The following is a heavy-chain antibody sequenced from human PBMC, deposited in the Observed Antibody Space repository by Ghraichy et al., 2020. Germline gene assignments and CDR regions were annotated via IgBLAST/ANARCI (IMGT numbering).Heavy chain of an antibody. CDR2: IYYSGST. CDR3: ARHYYYGSGSYH. Sequence: SETLSLTCTVSGGSISSSSYYWGWIRQPPGKGLEWIGSIYYSGSTYYNPSLKSRVTISVDVSKNQFSLKLSSVTAADTAVYFCARHYYYGSGSYHWGQGTLVTVSS. D-gene: IGHD3-10*01. CDR1: GGSISSSSYY. V-gene: IGHV4-39*01. J-gene: IGHJ5*02.